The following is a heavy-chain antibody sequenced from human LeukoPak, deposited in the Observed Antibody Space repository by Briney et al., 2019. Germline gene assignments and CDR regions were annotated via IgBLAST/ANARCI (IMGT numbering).Heavy chain of an antibody. CDR1: GFTFSSYS. Sequence: PGGSLRLSCAASGFTFSSYSMNWVRQAPGKGLEWASYISSSSSTIYYADSVKGRFTISRDNAKNSLYLQMNSLRAEDTAVYYCARRQRAYYDILTGYSFDYWGQGTLVTVSS. J-gene: IGHJ4*02. V-gene: IGHV3-48*01. D-gene: IGHD3-9*01. CDR3: ARRQRAYYDILTGYSFDY. CDR2: ISSSSSTI.